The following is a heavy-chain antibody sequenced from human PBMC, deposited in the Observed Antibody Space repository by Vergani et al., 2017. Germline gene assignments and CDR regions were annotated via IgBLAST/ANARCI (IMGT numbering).Heavy chain of an antibody. D-gene: IGHD5-24*01. V-gene: IGHV1-69*12. Sequence: QVQLVQSGAEVKKPGSSVKVSCKASGGTFSSYAISWVRQAPGQGLEWMGGIIPIFGTANYAQKFQGRVTITADESTSTAYMELSSLRSEDTAVYYCASSRGGKMATTYGGVDYWDQGTLVTVSA. J-gene: IGHJ4*02. CDR2: IIPIFGTA. CDR3: ASSRGGKMATTYGGVDY. CDR1: GGTFSSYA.